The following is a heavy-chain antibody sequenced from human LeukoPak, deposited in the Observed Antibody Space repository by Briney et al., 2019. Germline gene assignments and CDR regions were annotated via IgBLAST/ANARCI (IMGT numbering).Heavy chain of an antibody. Sequence: SETLSLTCTVSGYSISSGYYWGWIRQPPGKGLEWIGSIYHSGSTYYNPSLKSRVTISVDMSKNQFSLKLSSVTAADTAVYYCARGGGYSYGYSFFDYWGQGTLVTVSS. CDR3: ARGGGYSYGYSFFDY. V-gene: IGHV4-38-2*02. CDR2: IYHSGST. J-gene: IGHJ4*02. CDR1: GYSISSGYY. D-gene: IGHD5-18*01.